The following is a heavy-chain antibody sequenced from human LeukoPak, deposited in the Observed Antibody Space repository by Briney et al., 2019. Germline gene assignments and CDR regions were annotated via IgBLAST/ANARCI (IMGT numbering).Heavy chain of an antibody. CDR1: GDSISSNY. Sequence: SETLSLTCTVSGDSISSNYWSCIRQPPGKGLEWIGYIYYSGSTNYNPSLKSRVTMSIDTSNNHFSLRLSSVTAADTAMYYCARGFYDSSGYSSPFDSWGQGTLVTVSS. V-gene: IGHV4-59*08. J-gene: IGHJ4*02. CDR2: IYYSGST. CDR3: ARGFYDSSGYSSPFDS. D-gene: IGHD3-22*01.